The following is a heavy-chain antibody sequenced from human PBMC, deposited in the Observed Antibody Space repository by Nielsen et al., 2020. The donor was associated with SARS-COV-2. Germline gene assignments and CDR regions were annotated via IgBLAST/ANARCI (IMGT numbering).Heavy chain of an antibody. CDR1: GYTFTGYY. J-gene: IGHJ6*02. D-gene: IGHD3-9*01. CDR2: TSYDGRDK. V-gene: IGHV3-30*03. Sequence: SCKASGYTFTGYYMHWVRQAPGKGLDWVAFTSYDGRDKFYADSVRGRFIVSRDNFRNTLSLHMDSLRTEDTAVYFCARQATIYMNEVSGMDVWGQGTTVTVSS. CDR3: ARQATIYMNEVSGMDV.